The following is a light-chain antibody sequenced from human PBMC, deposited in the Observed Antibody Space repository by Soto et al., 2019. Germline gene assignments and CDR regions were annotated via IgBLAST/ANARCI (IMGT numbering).Light chain of an antibody. J-gene: IGLJ1*01. CDR1: ASDIGRYNY. CDR3: NSYVGSNNYV. V-gene: IGLV2-8*01. CDR2: EVT. Sequence: QSALTQPPSASGSPGQSVTISRIGTASDIGRYNYVSWYQHHPGKAPKLIIYEVTKRPSGVPDRFSGSKSGNTASLTVSGLQADDEADYYCNSYVGSNNYVFGTGTKVTVL.